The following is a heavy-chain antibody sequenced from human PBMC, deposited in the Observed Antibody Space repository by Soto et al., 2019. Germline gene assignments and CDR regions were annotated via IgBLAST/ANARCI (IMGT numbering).Heavy chain of an antibody. J-gene: IGHJ1*01. CDR1: GFAFSTYA. Sequence: QVQLVESGGGVIQPGKSLRLSCSASGFAFSTYAMHWVRQAPGKGLEWVAVIWADGSRQFYADSVKGRFTVSRDNSQNTLVLHLTSLSAHPRPLLCLLVATAHSGVRAYGGQGTLVTVSS. D-gene: IGHD2-2*01. CDR3: LVATAHSGVRAY. V-gene: IGHV3-33*08. CDR2: IWADGSRQ.